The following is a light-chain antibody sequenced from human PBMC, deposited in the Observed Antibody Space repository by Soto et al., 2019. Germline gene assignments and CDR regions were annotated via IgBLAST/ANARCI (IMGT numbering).Light chain of an antibody. CDR1: QVISTS. CDR3: QQLFDSTIT. CDR2: AAS. V-gene: IGKV1-9*01. Sequence: GESVTIKCRASQVISTSLAWYQVKPGKDPKLLIYAASTLESGVPSRFSATVSGTEFSLTITRLQTEDFATYYCQQLFDSTITFGQGTRLEIK. J-gene: IGKJ5*01.